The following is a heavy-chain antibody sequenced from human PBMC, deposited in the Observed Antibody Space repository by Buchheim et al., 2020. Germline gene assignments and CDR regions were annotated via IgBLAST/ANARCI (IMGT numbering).Heavy chain of an antibody. CDR3: ARHKVRNVGLTWGTSPVGTPPYSWFDP. D-gene: IGHD6-13*01. CDR2: IFYSGTT. CDR1: GGSISSYDYY. V-gene: IGHV4-39*01. J-gene: IGHJ5*02. Sequence: QLQLQESGPGLVKPSETLSLTCTVSGGSISSYDYYWGWVRQSPGTGLEWIGSIFYSGTTYYNPSLKSRVTMSVDTSKNRFSLRLSSVTAADTAVYYCARHKVRNVGLTWGTSPVGTPPYSWFDPWGQGTL.